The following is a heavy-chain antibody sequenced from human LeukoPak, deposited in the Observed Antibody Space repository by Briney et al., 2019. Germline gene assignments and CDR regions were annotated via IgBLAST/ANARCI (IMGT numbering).Heavy chain of an antibody. D-gene: IGHD3-10*01. V-gene: IGHV4-59*12. J-gene: IGHJ4*02. CDR2: IHYSGTT. CDR1: GGSFNNYY. CDR3: ARSPFYYYGSGSLGFDY. Sequence: SETLSLTCTVSGGSFNNYYWSWIRQTPGKGLEWIGYIHYSGTTTYNPSLQSRVTMSVDTSKNQFSLKLSSVTAADTAVYYCARSPFYYYGSGSLGFDYWGQGTLVTVSS.